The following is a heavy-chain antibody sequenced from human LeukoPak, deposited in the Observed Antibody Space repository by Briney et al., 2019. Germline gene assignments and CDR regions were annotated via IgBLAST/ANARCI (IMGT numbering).Heavy chain of an antibody. Sequence: SVKVSCKASGGTFSTYAISWVRQAPGQGLEWMGGIIPISGSAKYTQKFQGRVTITTDESTNTAYLELRSLRSEDTAVYYCATGVVPAAMFYFDYWGQGTLVTVSS. D-gene: IGHD2-2*01. CDR1: GGTFSTYA. CDR2: IIPISGSA. J-gene: IGHJ4*02. CDR3: ATGVVPAAMFYFDY. V-gene: IGHV1-69*05.